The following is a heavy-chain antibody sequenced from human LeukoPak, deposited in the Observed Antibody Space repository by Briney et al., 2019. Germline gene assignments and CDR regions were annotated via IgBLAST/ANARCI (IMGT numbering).Heavy chain of an antibody. J-gene: IGHJ3*02. CDR3: ARDRRYCSGGSCHPGPIDAFDI. Sequence: SQTLSLTCTVSGGSISSGGYYWSWIRQHPGKGLEWIGYIYYSGSTYYNPSLKSRVTISVDTSKNQFSLKLSSVTAADTAVYYCARDRRYCSGGSCHPGPIDAFDIWGQGTMVTVSS. D-gene: IGHD2-15*01. CDR1: GGSISSGGYY. CDR2: IYYSGST. V-gene: IGHV4-31*03.